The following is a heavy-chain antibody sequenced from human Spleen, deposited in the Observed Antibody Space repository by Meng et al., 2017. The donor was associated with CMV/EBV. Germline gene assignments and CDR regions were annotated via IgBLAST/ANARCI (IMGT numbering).Heavy chain of an antibody. V-gene: IGHV1-18*01. J-gene: IGHJ4*02. CDR3: AKISGGGDYFDY. CDR2: MSPYTGNT. CDR1: GFIFTSYL. D-gene: IGHD3-16*01. Sequence: ASVKVSCKASGFIFTSYLITWVRQAPGQGLEWMGWMSPYTGNTDYPQNFQGRVNMTADTSTSTACMELRSLTSDDSGVYYCAKISGGGDYFDYWGQGTVVTVSS.